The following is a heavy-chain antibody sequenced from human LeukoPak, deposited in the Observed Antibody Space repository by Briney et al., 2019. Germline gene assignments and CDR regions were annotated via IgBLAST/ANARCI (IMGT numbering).Heavy chain of an antibody. V-gene: IGHV4-59*02. J-gene: IGHJ4*02. Sequence: PSETLSLTCTVSGGSVSSYYWSWIRQPPGKGLEWIGYINYSGRTNYSPSLKSRVTISVDTSKNQLSLKLSSVIAADPAVYYCARHYESSNYLGYWGQGTLGTVSS. CDR3: ARHYESSNYLGY. D-gene: IGHD3-22*01. CDR2: INYSGRT. CDR1: GGSVSSYY.